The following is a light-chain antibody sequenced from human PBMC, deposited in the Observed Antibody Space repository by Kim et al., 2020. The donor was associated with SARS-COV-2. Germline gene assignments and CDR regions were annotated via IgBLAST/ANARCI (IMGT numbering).Light chain of an antibody. CDR3: LLYYGGPRV. Sequence: PGETVTLTCGSTTESVTSHHYPFWFQQKPGQAPRTLIYDTDKRQSWTPTRFSGSLRGGEAALTLSSAQPEDEADYYCLLYYGGPRVFGGGTQLTVL. CDR1: TESVTSHHY. CDR2: DTD. V-gene: IGLV7-46*01. J-gene: IGLJ3*02.